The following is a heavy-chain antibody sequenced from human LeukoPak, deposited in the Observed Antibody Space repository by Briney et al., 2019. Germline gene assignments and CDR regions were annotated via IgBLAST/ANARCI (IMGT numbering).Heavy chain of an antibody. V-gene: IGHV4-4*02. D-gene: IGHD1-26*01. Sequence: PSETLSLTCGVSGGSISSTNWWSWVRQPPGQGLEWIGEISLSGLTNYNPSLKSRVTMSLDKSKNHLSLNLTSVTAADTAVYYCSGESGAFSPFGYWGQGTLVTVSS. CDR2: ISLSGLT. J-gene: IGHJ4*02. CDR1: GGSISSTNW. CDR3: SGESGAFSPFGY.